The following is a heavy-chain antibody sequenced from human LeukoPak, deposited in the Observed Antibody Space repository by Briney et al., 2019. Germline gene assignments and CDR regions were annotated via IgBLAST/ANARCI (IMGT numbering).Heavy chain of an antibody. J-gene: IGHJ4*02. V-gene: IGHV3-23*01. CDR1: GFTFSSYA. CDR2: ISGSGGST. D-gene: IGHD3-22*01. Sequence: GGSLRLSCAASGFTFSSYAMSWVRQAPGKGLEWVSAISGSGGSTYYADSVKGRFTISRDNSKNTLYLQMNSLRAEDTAVYYCATNSITMIVVVIRFDYWGQGTLVTVSS. CDR3: ATNSITMIVVVIRFDY.